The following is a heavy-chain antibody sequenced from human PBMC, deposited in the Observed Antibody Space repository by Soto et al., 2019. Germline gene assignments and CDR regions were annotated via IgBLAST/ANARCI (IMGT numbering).Heavy chain of an antibody. J-gene: IGHJ4*02. CDR1: GGSISSSSYY. V-gene: IGHV4-39*07. CDR2: IYYSGST. CDR3: ARRYGASFDY. D-gene: IGHD4-17*01. Sequence: KPSETLSLTCTVSGGSISSSSYYWGWIRQPPGKGLEWIGSIYYSGSTYYNPSLKSRVTISVDTSKNQFSLKLSSVTAADTAVYYCARRYGASFDYWSQGTLVTVSS.